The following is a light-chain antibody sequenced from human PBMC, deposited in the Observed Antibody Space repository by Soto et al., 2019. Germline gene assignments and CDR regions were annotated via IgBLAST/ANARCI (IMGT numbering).Light chain of an antibody. CDR2: EVS. CDR3: SSYTSRGTRV. V-gene: IGLV2-18*02. J-gene: IGLJ1*01. CDR1: SSDVGSYDR. Sequence: QSVLTQPPSVSGSPGQSVTISCTGTSSDVGSYDRVSWYHQPPGTAPRLMIYEVSDRPSGVPDRFSGSKSGNTASLTISGLQAEDEGDYYCSSYTSRGTRVFGTGTKVTVL.